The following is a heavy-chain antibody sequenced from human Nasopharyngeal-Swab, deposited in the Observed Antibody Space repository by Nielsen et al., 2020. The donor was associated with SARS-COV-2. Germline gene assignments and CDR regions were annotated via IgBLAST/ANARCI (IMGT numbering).Heavy chain of an antibody. Sequence: GESLKISCAASGFSLISYWMHWVRQVPGKGLVWVSRVNSDGSSTSYADSVKGRFTISRDNAKNSLYLQMNSLRAEDTAVYYCARGGGSGSYWDYWGQGTLVTVSS. J-gene: IGHJ4*02. CDR2: VNSDGSST. D-gene: IGHD3-10*01. CDR1: GFSLISYW. CDR3: ARGGGSGSYWDY. V-gene: IGHV3-74*01.